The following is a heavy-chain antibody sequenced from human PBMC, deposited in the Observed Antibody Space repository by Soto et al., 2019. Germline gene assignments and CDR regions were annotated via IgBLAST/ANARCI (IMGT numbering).Heavy chain of an antibody. Sequence: QVQLQESGPGLVKPSQTLSLTCTVSGGSISSGGYYWSWIRQHPGKGLEWIGYIYYSGGTYYNPSLKSRVTISVDTSKNQFSLKLSSVTAADTAVYYCARTGVAASTRGWFDPWGQGTLVTVSS. CDR1: GGSISSGGYY. V-gene: IGHV4-31*03. CDR3: ARTGVAASTRGWFDP. J-gene: IGHJ5*02. CDR2: IYYSGGT. D-gene: IGHD2-15*01.